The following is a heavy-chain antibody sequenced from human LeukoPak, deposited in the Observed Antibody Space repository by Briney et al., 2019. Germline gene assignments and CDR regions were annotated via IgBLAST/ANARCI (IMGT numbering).Heavy chain of an antibody. Sequence: GGSLRPSCAASGFTFSSYSMNWVRQAPGKGLEWVSSISSSSSYIYYADSVKGRFTISRDNAKNSLYLQMNSLRAEDTAVYYCAREYDSSGYYHLFDYWGQGTLVTVSS. J-gene: IGHJ4*02. D-gene: IGHD3-22*01. CDR1: GFTFSSYS. CDR2: ISSSSSYI. V-gene: IGHV3-21*01. CDR3: AREYDSSGYYHLFDY.